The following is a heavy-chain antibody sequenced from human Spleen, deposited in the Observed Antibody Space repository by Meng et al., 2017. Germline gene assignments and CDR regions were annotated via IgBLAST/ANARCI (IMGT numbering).Heavy chain of an antibody. D-gene: IGHD4-11*01. Sequence: VQLTLGGAGLLKPSPTQTLTCAFYFCAFSLYSCGLSGRPTGQGLEWIGEMNHSGCTNYDPSLKSRVTISVDTSKNQFSLKLISVTAADTAVYYCARGRTTIAHDFDYWGQGTLVTVSS. J-gene: IGHJ4*02. CDR2: MNHSGCT. V-gene: IGHV4-34*01. CDR1: FCAFSLYS. CDR3: ARGRTTIAHDFDY.